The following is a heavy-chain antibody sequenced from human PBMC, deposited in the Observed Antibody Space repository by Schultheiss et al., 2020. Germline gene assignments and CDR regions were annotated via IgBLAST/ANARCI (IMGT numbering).Heavy chain of an antibody. J-gene: IGHJ3*02. CDR2: SHYSGVT. CDR1: GASISTYY. D-gene: IGHD6-13*01. Sequence: SETLSLTCTVSGASISTYYWTWIRQPPGKGLEWIGYSHYSGVTKYNPSLRSRVTISVDTSRNYFSLKLTSATAADTALYFCARNRAVSSSWYTPSVDDAFDIWGQGTMVTVSS. V-gene: IGHV4-59*01. CDR3: ARNRAVSSSWYTPSVDDAFDI.